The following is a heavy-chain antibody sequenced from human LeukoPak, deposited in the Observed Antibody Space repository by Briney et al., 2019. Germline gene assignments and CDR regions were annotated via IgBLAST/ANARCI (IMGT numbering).Heavy chain of an antibody. Sequence: GGSLRLSCAASGFTFSSYGMHWVRQAPGKGLEWVAVISYDGSNKYYADSVKGRFTISRDNSKNTLYLQMNSLRAEDTAVYYCAKGGKYAPALYFDYWSQGTLVTVSS. J-gene: IGHJ4*02. CDR3: AKGGKYAPALYFDY. CDR2: ISYDGSNK. D-gene: IGHD2-2*01. CDR1: GFTFSSYG. V-gene: IGHV3-30*18.